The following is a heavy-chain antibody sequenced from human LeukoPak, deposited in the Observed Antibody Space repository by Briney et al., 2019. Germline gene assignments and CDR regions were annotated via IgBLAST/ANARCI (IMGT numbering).Heavy chain of an antibody. V-gene: IGHV1-69*05. J-gene: IGHJ4*02. CDR3: ARERGPGSAPFDY. Sequence: SVKVSCKASGYTFTSYDINWVRQATGQGLEWMGGIIPIFGTANYAQKFQGRVTITTDESTSTAYMELSSLRSEDTAVYYCARERGPGSAPFDYWGQGTLVTVSS. D-gene: IGHD3-10*01. CDR1: GYTFTSYD. CDR2: IIPIFGTA.